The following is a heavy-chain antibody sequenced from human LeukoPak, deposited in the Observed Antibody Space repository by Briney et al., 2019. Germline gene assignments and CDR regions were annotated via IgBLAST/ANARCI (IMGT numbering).Heavy chain of an antibody. Sequence: KPSETLSLTCTVSGGSISSGSYYWSWIRQPAGKGLEWIGRIYTSGSTNYNPSLKSRVTISVDTSKNQFSLKLSSVTAADTAVYYCASRSSSSGGPHYYYYMDVWGKGTTVTVSS. J-gene: IGHJ6*03. CDR1: GGSISSGSYY. CDR3: ASRSSSSGGPHYYYYMDV. CDR2: IYTSGST. V-gene: IGHV4-61*02. D-gene: IGHD6-13*01.